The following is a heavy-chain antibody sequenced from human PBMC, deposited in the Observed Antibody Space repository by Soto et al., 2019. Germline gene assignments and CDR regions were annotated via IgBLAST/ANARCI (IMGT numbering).Heavy chain of an antibody. CDR1: GGTFSSYS. CDR3: GGGGTAPAGGRRHTGHFYYEMDV. Sequence: EQLVQSGAEVKMPGSSVKVSCKASGGTFSSYSISWVRQAPGQGLEWMGGIIPIFGTAIYAQKFQGRVTITADEPTTTAYRGRGSWRSDDTAVYYWGGGGTAPAGGRRHTGHFYYEMDVGGQGTPVTVS. V-gene: IGHV1-69*01. CDR2: IIPIFGTA. J-gene: IGHJ6*02. D-gene: IGHD3-16*01.